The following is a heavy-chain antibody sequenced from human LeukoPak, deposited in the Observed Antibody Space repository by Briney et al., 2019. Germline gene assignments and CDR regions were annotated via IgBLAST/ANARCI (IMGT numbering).Heavy chain of an antibody. CDR3: ARDGSTVTNYYFDY. CDR1: GFTFSSYS. Sequence: GGSLRLSCAASGFTFSSYSMNWVRQAPGKGLEWVSSISSSSTYIYYADSVKGRFTISRDNAKNSLYLQMNSLRAEDTAVYYCARDGSTVTNYYFDYWGQGDPFSVSS. V-gene: IGHV3-21*01. D-gene: IGHD4-11*01. J-gene: IGHJ4*02. CDR2: ISSSSTYI.